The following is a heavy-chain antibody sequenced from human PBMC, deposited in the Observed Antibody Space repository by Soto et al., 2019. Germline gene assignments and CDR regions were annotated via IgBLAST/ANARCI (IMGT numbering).Heavy chain of an antibody. CDR2: IIPIFGTA. CDR3: ARARLRAVYAFDF. CDR1: GGTFSSYA. D-gene: IGHD4-17*01. J-gene: IGHJ3*01. Sequence: GASVKVSCKASGGTFSSYAISWVRQAPGQGLEWMGGIIPIFGTANYAQKFQGRVTITADESTSTAYMELSSLRSEDTAMYYCARARLRAVYAFDFWGQGTMVTVSS. V-gene: IGHV1-69*13.